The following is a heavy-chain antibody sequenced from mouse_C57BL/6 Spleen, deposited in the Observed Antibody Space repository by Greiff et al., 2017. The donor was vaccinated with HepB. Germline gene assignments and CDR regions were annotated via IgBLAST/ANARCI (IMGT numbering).Heavy chain of an antibody. J-gene: IGHJ4*01. CDR1: GYTFSSYA. D-gene: IGHD1-1*01. CDR2: ISDGGSYT. V-gene: IGHV5-4*01. CDR3: ARERSSSYYAMDY. Sequence: EVKLVESGGGLVKPGASLKLSCAASGYTFSSYAMSWVRQTPENRLEWVATISDGGSYTYYQDNVKGRFTISRDNSKNNMYLQMSHLKSEDTAMYYCARERSSSYYAMDYWGQGTSVTVSS.